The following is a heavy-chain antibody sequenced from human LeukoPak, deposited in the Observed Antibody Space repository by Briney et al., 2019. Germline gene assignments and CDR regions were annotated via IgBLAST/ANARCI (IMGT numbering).Heavy chain of an antibody. D-gene: IGHD2-15*01. CDR2: IYYSGST. V-gene: IGHV4-59*08. CDR1: GSSISSYY. J-gene: IGHJ6*02. Sequence: SETLSLTCTVSGSSISSYYWSWIRQPPGKGLEWIGYIYYSGSTNYNPSLKSRVTISVDTSKNQFSLKLSSVTAADTAVYYCARHIGSGGSRKPDYYYYGMDVRGQGTTVTVSS. CDR3: ARHIGSGGSRKPDYYYYGMDV.